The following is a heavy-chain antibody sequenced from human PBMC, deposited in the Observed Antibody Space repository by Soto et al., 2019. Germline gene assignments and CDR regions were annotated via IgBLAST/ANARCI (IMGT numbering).Heavy chain of an antibody. CDR1: GGSISSSNW. Sequence: SETLSLTCAVSGGSISSSNWWSWVRQPPGKGLEWIGEIYHSGSTNYNPSLKSRVTISVDKSKNQFSLKLSSVTAADTAVYYCASGRSPPPHGSGSKNWFDPWGQGTLVTVSS. CDR2: IYHSGST. CDR3: ASGRSPPPHGSGSKNWFDP. V-gene: IGHV4-4*02. J-gene: IGHJ5*02. D-gene: IGHD3-10*01.